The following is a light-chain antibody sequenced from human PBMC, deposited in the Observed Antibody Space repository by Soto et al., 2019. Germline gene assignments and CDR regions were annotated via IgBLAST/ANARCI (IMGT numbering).Light chain of an antibody. V-gene: IGKV3-15*01. Sequence: EIVMTQSPATLSVSPGERATLSCRASQSVSSNLAWYQQKPGQAPRLLIYVASTRATGIPARFSGSGSGTEFTLTISRLQSGDFAVYYCQQYNNWPYTFGQGTKLEIK. CDR1: QSVSSN. CDR2: VAS. J-gene: IGKJ2*01. CDR3: QQYNNWPYT.